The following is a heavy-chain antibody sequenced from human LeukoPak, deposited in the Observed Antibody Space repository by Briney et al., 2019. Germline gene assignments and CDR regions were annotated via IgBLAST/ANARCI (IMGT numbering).Heavy chain of an antibody. CDR2: ISYDGSNK. CDR3: ARAGDVVVVAATDEWFDP. V-gene: IGHV3-30*04. Sequence: GGSLRLSCAASGYTFSSYAMHWVRQAPGKGLEWVAVISYDGSNKYYADSVKGRFTISRDNSKNTLYLQMNSLRAEDTAVYYCARAGDVVVVAATDEWFDPWGQGTLVTVSS. J-gene: IGHJ5*02. D-gene: IGHD2-15*01. CDR1: GYTFSSYA.